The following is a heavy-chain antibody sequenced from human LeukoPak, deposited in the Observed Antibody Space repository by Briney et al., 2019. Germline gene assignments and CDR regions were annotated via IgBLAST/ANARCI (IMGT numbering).Heavy chain of an antibody. D-gene: IGHD3-10*01. Sequence: WASVKVSCKASGYTFTGYYMHWVRQAPGQGLEWMGWINPNSGGTNYAQKFQGRVTMTRDTSISTAYMELSRLRSDDTAVYFCARDSATYYGSDYYMDVWGKGTAVTISS. J-gene: IGHJ6*03. CDR1: GYTFTGYY. CDR2: INPNSGGT. CDR3: ARDSATYYGSDYYMDV. V-gene: IGHV1-2*02.